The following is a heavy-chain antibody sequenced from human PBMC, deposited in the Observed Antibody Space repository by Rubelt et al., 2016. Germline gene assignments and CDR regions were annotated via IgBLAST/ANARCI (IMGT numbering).Heavy chain of an antibody. CDR1: GGSISSSSYY. CDR2: IYYSGST. CDR3: AREDSSLSRLFDY. D-gene: IGHD6-6*01. Sequence: QLQLQESGPGLVKPSETLSLTCTVSGGSISSSSYYWGWIRQPPGKGLEWIGSIYYSGSTYYNPSLKSRVTLSVDTSKNQFSLKLSSVTAADTAVYYCAREDSSLSRLFDYWGQGTLVTVSS. J-gene: IGHJ4*02. V-gene: IGHV4-39*02.